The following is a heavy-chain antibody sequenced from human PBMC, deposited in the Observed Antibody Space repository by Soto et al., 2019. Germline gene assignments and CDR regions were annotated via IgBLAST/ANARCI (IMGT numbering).Heavy chain of an antibody. D-gene: IGHD3-9*01. CDR1: GYSFTSYW. V-gene: IGHV5-10-1*01. CDR2: IDPSDSYT. Sequence: PGESLKISCKGSGYSFTSYWISWVRQMPGKGLEWMGRIDPSDSYTNYSPSFQGHVTISADKSISTAYLQWSSLKASDTAMYYCARRGYFDWLFEGGMDVRGKGTTVTVSS. J-gene: IGHJ6*04. CDR3: ARRGYFDWLFEGGMDV.